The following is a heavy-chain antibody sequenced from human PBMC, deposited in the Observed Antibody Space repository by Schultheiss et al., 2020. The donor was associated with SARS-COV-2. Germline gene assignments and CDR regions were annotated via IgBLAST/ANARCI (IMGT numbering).Heavy chain of an antibody. V-gene: IGHV3-21*01. CDR2: ISSSSSYT. CDR3: ARDRSIVVVPAAIGY. D-gene: IGHD2-2*01. CDR1: GFTFSSYE. Sequence: GGSLRLSCAASGFTFSSYEMNWVRQAPGKGLEWVSSISSSSSYTNYADSVKGRFTISRDNAKNSLYLQMNSLRAEDTAVYYCARDRSIVVVPAAIGYWGQGTLVTVSS. J-gene: IGHJ4*02.